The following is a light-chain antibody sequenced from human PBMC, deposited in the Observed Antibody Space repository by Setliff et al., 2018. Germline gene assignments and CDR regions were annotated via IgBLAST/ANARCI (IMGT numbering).Light chain of an antibody. CDR3: SSYTSSSTRV. CDR2: EVS. V-gene: IGLV2-14*01. CDR1: SSDVGGYNY. Sequence: QSALTQPASVSGSPGQSITISRTGTSSDVGGYNYVSWYQQHPGKAPKLMIYEVSNRPSGVSNRFSGSKSGNTASLTISGLQAEDEADYYCSSYTSSSTRVFGTGTKGTVL. J-gene: IGLJ1*01.